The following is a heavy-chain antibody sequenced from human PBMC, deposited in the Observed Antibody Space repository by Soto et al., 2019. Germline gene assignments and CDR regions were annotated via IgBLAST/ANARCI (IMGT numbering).Heavy chain of an antibody. CDR3: AKENIVVVVAATVGAFDI. Sequence: EVQLVESGGGLVQPGRSLRLSCAASGFTFDDYAMHWVRQAPGKGLEWVSGISWNSGSIGYADSVKGRFTISRDNAKNSLYLQMNSLRAEDTALCYCAKENIVVVVAATVGAFDIWGQGTMVTVSS. D-gene: IGHD2-15*01. CDR1: GFTFDDYA. J-gene: IGHJ3*02. CDR2: ISWNSGSI. V-gene: IGHV3-9*01.